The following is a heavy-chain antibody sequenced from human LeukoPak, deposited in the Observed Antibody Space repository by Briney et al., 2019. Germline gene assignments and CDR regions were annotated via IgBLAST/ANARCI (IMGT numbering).Heavy chain of an antibody. CDR3: ARVAIVRFSEWKSRLDY. V-gene: IGHV1-2*02. Sequence: GASVKVSCKASTSTFTDYYIHWVRQALGQGLEWMGWINPTTGGTNYAQNFQGRVTMTRDTSISIAYMELNRLRSDDTAVYYCARVAIVRFSEWKSRLDYWGQGTLVTVSS. CDR2: INPTTGGT. D-gene: IGHD3-3*01. J-gene: IGHJ4*02. CDR1: TSTFTDYY.